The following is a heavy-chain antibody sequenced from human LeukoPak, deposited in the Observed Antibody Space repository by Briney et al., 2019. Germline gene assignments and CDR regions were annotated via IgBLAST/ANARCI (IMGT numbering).Heavy chain of an antibody. Sequence: SVRVSCTASGGTFSSYAISWVRQAPGQGLEWVGRIIPILGIANYAQTFRGRFTITADKSTSTAYMQLSSLRSEATPVYYWSGREGGYDYEVYYYFGMDVWGQGSTVTLS. J-gene: IGHJ6*01. CDR2: IIPILGIA. D-gene: IGHD5-12*01. CDR3: SGREGGYDYEVYYYFGMDV. V-gene: IGHV1-69*04. CDR1: GGTFSSYA.